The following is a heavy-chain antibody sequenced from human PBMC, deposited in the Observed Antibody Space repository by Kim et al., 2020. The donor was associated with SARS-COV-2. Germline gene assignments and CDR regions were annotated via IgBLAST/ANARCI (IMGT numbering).Heavy chain of an antibody. J-gene: IGHJ4*02. D-gene: IGHD3-3*01. Sequence: YADSVKGRFTISRDNSKNTLYLQMNSLRAEDTAVYYCARTLRFLEWVIVYWGQGTLVTVSS. CDR3: ARTLRFLEWVIVY. V-gene: IGHV3-30*01.